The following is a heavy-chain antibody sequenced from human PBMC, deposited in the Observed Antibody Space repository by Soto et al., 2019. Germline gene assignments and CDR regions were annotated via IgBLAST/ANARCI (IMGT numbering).Heavy chain of an antibody. V-gene: IGHV1-18*01. D-gene: IGHD2-15*01. Sequence: QVQLVQSGAEVKKPGASVKVSCKASGYTFNNYGISWVRQAHGQGLEWMGWIGPYNGNTDHAQNFQGRVTMTTDTSTNTAYMELRSLRSDDTALYYCARCYCSVGSCYTCWHFDLWGRGTLVTVSS. CDR2: IGPYNGNT. CDR3: ARCYCSVGSCYTCWHFDL. J-gene: IGHJ2*01. CDR1: GYTFNNYG.